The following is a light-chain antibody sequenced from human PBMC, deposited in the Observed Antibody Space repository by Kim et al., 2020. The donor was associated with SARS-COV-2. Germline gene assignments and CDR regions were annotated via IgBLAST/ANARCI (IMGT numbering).Light chain of an antibody. V-gene: IGKV1-5*01. J-gene: IGKJ2*01. CDR1: QSISTW. CDR2: DVS. Sequence: ASVGDRVTITCRASQSISTWLDWYQQKPGKAPKLLIYDVSTLESGVPSRFIGSGSGTEFTLTISSLQPDDFATYYCQQYSSSSPYTFGQGTKLEI. CDR3: QQYSSSSPYT.